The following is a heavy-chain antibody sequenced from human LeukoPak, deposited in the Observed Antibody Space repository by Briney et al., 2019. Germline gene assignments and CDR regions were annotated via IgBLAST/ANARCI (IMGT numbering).Heavy chain of an antibody. CDR2: INPSGGST. Sequence: RASVKVPCKASGYTFTSYYMHWVRQAPGQGLEWMGIINPSGGSTSYAQKFQGRVTMTRDMSTSTVYMELSSLRSEDTAVYYCARDINDILTGYYYYYYMDVWGKGTTVTVSS. V-gene: IGHV1-46*01. CDR3: ARDINDILTGYYYYYYMDV. CDR1: GYTFTSYY. D-gene: IGHD3-9*01. J-gene: IGHJ6*03.